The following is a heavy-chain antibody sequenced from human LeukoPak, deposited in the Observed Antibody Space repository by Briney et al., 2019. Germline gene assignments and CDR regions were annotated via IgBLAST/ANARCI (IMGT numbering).Heavy chain of an antibody. CDR2: IRYDGSNK. J-gene: IGHJ4*02. CDR3: AKDLGRYCSSGSCYPVDY. Sequence: PGGSLRLSCAASGFTFSSYGMHWVRQAPGKGLEWVAFIRYDGSNKYYADSVKGRFTISRDNSKNTLYLQMNSLRADDTAVYYCAKDLGRYCSSGSCYPVDYWGQGTLVTVSS. CDR1: GFTFSSYG. D-gene: IGHD2-15*01. V-gene: IGHV3-30*02.